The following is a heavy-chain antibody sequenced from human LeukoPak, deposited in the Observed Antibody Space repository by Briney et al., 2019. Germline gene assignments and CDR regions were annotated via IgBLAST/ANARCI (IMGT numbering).Heavy chain of an antibody. V-gene: IGHV4-38-2*02. CDR3: ARVLDYDILTGFGDAFDL. J-gene: IGHJ3*01. Sequence: PSETLSLTCTVSGYSISSGYYWGWIRQPPGKGLEWIGSIYRSGSTYYNPSLKSRVTISVDTSKNQFSLKLSSVTAADTAVYHCARVLDYDILTGFGDAFDLWGQGTMVTVSS. CDR2: IYRSGST. D-gene: IGHD3-9*01. CDR1: GYSISSGYY.